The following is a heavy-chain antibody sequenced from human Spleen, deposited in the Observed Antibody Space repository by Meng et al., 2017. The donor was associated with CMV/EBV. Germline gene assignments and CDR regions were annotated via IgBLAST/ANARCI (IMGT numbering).Heavy chain of an antibody. V-gene: IGHV3-30*02. J-gene: IGHJ4*02. CDR1: GFTFSSYS. CDR3: AKDQTSKPFTSGWPPFDY. D-gene: IGHD6-19*01. CDR2: IRYDASNE. Sequence: GGSLRLSCAASGFTFSSYSMNWVRQAPGKGLEWLAFIRYDASNEYYADSVKGRFTISRDNSKNTLYLQMDSLRAGDTAVYYCAKDQTSKPFTSGWPPFDYWGQGTLVTVSS.